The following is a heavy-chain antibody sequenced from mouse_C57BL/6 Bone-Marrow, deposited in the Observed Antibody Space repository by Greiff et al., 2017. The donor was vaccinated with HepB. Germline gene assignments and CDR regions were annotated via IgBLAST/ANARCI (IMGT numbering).Heavy chain of an antibody. CDR1: GYTFTDYN. Sequence: EVQRVESGPELVKPGASVKMSCKASGYTFTDYNMHWVKQSHGKSLEWIGYINPNNGGTSYNQKFKGKATLTVNKSSSTAYMELRSLTSEDSAVYYCAREGYGSSYVGYWGQGTTLTVSS. D-gene: IGHD1-1*01. J-gene: IGHJ2*01. V-gene: IGHV1-22*01. CDR2: INPNNGGT. CDR3: AREGYGSSYVGY.